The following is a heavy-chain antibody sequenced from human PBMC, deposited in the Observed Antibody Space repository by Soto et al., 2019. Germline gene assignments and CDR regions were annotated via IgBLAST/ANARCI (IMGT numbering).Heavy chain of an antibody. D-gene: IGHD3-22*01. J-gene: IGHJ4*02. Sequence: GGSLRLSCAASGFTVSSNYMSWVRQAPGQGLEWVSFIYSGGRTYYADSVEGRFTISRDNSKNTLYLQMNSLRAEDTAVYYCAREAISSDYFDYWGQGTLVTVSS. CDR2: IYSGGRT. V-gene: IGHV3-53*01. CDR1: GFTVSSNY. CDR3: AREAISSDYFDY.